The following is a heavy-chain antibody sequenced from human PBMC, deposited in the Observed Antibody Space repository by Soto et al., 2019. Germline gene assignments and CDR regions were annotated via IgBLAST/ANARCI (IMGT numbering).Heavy chain of an antibody. D-gene: IGHD3-22*01. V-gene: IGHV5-51*01. J-gene: IGHJ6*02. CDR1: GYSFTSYW. CDR2: IYPGDSDT. CDR3: ATSYYYDSSGYYPGATYYYYGMDV. Sequence: GGSLRLSCKGSGYSFTSYWIGWVRQMPGKGLEWMGIIYPGDSDTRYSPSFQGQVTISADKSISTAYLQWSSLKASDTAMYYCATSYYYDSSGYYPGATYYYYGMDVWGQGTTVTVSS.